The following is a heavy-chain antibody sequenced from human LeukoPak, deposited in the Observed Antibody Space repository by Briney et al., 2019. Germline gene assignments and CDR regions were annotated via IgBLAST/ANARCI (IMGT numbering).Heavy chain of an antibody. Sequence: GGSLRLSCAASGFTFSIYGMHWVRQAPGKGLEWVAVISYDGSNKYYADSVKGRFTISRDNSKNTLYLQMNSLRAEDTAVYYCAKFPGDSNFDYWGQGTLVTVSS. CDR1: GFTFSIYG. J-gene: IGHJ4*02. CDR2: ISYDGSNK. CDR3: AKFPGDSNFDY. D-gene: IGHD3-22*01. V-gene: IGHV3-30*18.